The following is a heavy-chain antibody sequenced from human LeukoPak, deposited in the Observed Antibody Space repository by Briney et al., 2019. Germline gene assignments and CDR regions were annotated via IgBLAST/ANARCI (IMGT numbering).Heavy chain of an antibody. Sequence: GGSLRLSCAASGFTFSSYSMNWVRQAPGKGLEWVSYISSSSSTIYYADSVKGRFTISRDNAKNSLYLQMNSLRAEDTAVYYCASTTYDYVWGSYRPRGYWGQGTLVTVSS. CDR2: ISSSSSTI. CDR3: ASTTYDYVWGSYRPRGY. J-gene: IGHJ4*02. D-gene: IGHD3-16*02. CDR1: GFTFSSYS. V-gene: IGHV3-48*04.